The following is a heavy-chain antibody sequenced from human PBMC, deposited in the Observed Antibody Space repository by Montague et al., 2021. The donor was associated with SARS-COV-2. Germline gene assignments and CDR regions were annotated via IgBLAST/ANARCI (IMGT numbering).Heavy chain of an antibody. V-gene: IGHV4-31*03. D-gene: IGHD2-21*02. Sequence: TLSLTCTVSGGSISSGGYYWSWIRQHPGKGLEWIGYIYYSGSTYYNPSLKSRVTISVGTSKNQFSLKLGSVTAADTAVYYCARVHIVVVTAMRYFDLWGRGTLVTVSS. J-gene: IGHJ2*01. CDR3: ARVHIVVVTAMRYFDL. CDR2: IYYSGST. CDR1: GGSISSGGYY.